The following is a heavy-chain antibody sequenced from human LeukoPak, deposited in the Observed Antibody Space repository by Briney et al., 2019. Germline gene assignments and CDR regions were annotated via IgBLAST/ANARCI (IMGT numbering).Heavy chain of an antibody. CDR3: ARLIGTRPPFDY. J-gene: IGHJ4*02. Sequence: PSETLSLTCAVYGGSFSGYYWSWIRQPPGKGLEWIGEINHSGSTNYNPSPKSRVTISVDTSKNQFSLKLSSVTAADTAVYYCARLIGTRPPFDYWGQGTLVTVSS. V-gene: IGHV4-34*01. CDR1: GGSFSGYY. CDR2: INHSGST.